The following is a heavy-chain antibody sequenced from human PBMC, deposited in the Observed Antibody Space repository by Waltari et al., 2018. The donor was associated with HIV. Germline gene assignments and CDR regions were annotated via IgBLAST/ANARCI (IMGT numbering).Heavy chain of an antibody. V-gene: IGHV1-69*01. CDR1: GGGFSSYT. Sequence: QVQLVQSGAEMKMPESSVKVSCKASGGGFSSYTISWVRQAPVQGLEWMGGISPKFGATNYAQKFQVRVTISADASTSTVYLELTSLRSDDTAVYHWARGGCSGRTCYSKSFDLWGQGTKVTVSS. CDR3: ARGGCSGRTCYSKSFDL. J-gene: IGHJ3*01. D-gene: IGHD2-15*01. CDR2: ISPKFGAT.